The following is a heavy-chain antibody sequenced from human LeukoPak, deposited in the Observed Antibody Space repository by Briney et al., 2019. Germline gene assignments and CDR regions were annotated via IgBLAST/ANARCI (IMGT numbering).Heavy chain of an antibody. Sequence: SETLSLTCTVSGGSISSYYWSWIRQPPWKGLEWIGYIYYSGSTNYNPSLKSRVTISVDTSKNQFSLKLSSVTAADTAVYYCARDGGGEYYFDYWGQGTLVTVSS. CDR3: ARDGGGEYYFDY. J-gene: IGHJ4*02. V-gene: IGHV4-59*01. CDR2: IYYSGST. CDR1: GGSISSYY. D-gene: IGHD3-16*01.